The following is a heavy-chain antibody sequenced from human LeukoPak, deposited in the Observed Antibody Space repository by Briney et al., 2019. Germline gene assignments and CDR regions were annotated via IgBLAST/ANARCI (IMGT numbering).Heavy chain of an antibody. CDR2: TYTSGST. V-gene: IGHV4-4*07. Sequence: PSETLSLTCSVSGGSIKTYYWSWIRQPAGKGLEWIGRTYTSGSTTYNPSLKSRVTMSVDTSKNQFSLKLSSVTAANTAVYYCASYGSGSRGLDYWGQGTLVTVSS. J-gene: IGHJ4*02. D-gene: IGHD3-10*01. CDR3: ASYGSGSRGLDY. CDR1: GGSIKTYY.